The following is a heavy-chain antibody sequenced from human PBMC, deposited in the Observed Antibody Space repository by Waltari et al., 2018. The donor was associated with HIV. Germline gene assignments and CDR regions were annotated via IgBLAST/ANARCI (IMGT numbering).Heavy chain of an antibody. CDR3: AREGSSGYYYGAPGRDY. CDR1: GGSISSSSYY. CDR2: IYYSGST. V-gene: IGHV4-39*07. D-gene: IGHD3-22*01. Sequence: QLQLQESGPGLVKPSETLSLTCTVSGGSISSSSYYWGWIRQPPGKGLEWIGSIYYSGSTYYNPSLKSRVTISVDTSKNQFSLKLSSVTAADTAVYYCAREGSSGYYYGAPGRDYWGQGTLVTVSS. J-gene: IGHJ4*02.